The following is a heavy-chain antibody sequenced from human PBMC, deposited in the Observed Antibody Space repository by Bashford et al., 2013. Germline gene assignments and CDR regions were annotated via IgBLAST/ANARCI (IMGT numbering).Heavy chain of an antibody. Sequence: GSLRLSCTASGFTLNAYWVTWIRQAPGKGLEWVSAISGSSGSTYYADSVKGRFTISRDNSKNTLYLQMNSLRDEDTAVYYCARGGPSYNYDRRGMGDAFDIWGQGTMVTVSS. CDR3: ARGGPSYNYDRRGMGDAFDI. V-gene: IGHV3-23*01. J-gene: IGHJ3*02. D-gene: IGHD3-22*01. CDR1: GFTLNAYW. CDR2: ISGSSGST.